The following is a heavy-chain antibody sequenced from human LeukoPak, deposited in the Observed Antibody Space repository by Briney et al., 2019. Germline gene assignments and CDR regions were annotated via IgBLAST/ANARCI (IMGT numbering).Heavy chain of an antibody. J-gene: IGHJ4*02. D-gene: IGHD2/OR15-2a*01. CDR3: ARDSSSFPNYFDS. CDR2: IYSAGST. V-gene: IGHV3-53*01. Sequence: GGSLRLSCAGTGFTVSSNYMSWVRQAPGKGLEWVSLIYSAGSTFYADSVKGRFTISRDNSKNTLYLQMNSLRAEDTALYFCARDSSSFPNYFDSWGKGTLVTVSS. CDR1: GFTVSSNY.